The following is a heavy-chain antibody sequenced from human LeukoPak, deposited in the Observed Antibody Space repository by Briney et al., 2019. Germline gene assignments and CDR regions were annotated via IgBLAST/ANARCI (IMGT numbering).Heavy chain of an antibody. CDR2: ISAYNGNT. CDR1: GYTFTGYY. D-gene: IGHD3-10*01. V-gene: IGHV1-2*02. J-gene: IGHJ6*03. CDR3: ARGAFYGSGSYRVPYYYYYMDV. Sequence: ASVKVSCKASGYTFTGYYMHWVRQAPGQGLEWMGWISAYNGNTNCAQKFQGRVTITRDTSASTAYMELSSLRSEDMAVYYCARGAFYGSGSYRVPYYYYYMDVWGKGTTVTVSS.